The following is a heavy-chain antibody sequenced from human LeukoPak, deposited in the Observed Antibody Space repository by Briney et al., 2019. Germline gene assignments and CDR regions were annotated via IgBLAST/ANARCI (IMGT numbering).Heavy chain of an antibody. CDR3: ARRATTERGYSYGLDY. D-gene: IGHD5-18*01. CDR2: MNEYGSEI. CDR1: GFIFRDFS. J-gene: IGHJ4*02. V-gene: IGHV3-7*01. Sequence: GSLRLSCSVSGFIFRDFSMSWVRQAPGKGLEWVAKMNEYGSEIFYVDSVKGRFTISRDNGKNSLYLQMNRLRAEDTAVYYCARRATTERGYSYGLDYWGQGTLVTVSS.